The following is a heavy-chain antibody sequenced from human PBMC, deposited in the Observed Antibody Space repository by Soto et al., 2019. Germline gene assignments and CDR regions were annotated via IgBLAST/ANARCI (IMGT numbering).Heavy chain of an antibody. CDR1: GYTFNTYG. CDR3: AGGQLLPNLATDF. D-gene: IGHD2-21*01. Sequence: QVHLVQSGAEVRKPGASVKVSCKTSGYTFNTYGIIWVRQAPGQHLEWLGGVSTRNGDTNYAQGFQGRVTLTTDTCTTANMELINLRSDDTAVYFCAGGQLLPNLATDFRGQGTLVTVSS. V-gene: IGHV1-18*04. CDR2: VSTRNGDT. J-gene: IGHJ4*02.